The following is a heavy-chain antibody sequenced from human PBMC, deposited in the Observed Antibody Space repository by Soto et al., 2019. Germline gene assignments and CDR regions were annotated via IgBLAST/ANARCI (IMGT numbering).Heavy chain of an antibody. V-gene: IGHV3-15*01. D-gene: IGHD4-17*01. CDR2: TKSKTDGGTT. Sequence: EVQLVESGGGLVKPGGSLRLSCAASGFTFSNAWMSWVRQAPGKGLEWVGRTKSKTDGGTTVYAAPVKGRCTISRDDSKTTLYLQMNSLQTEDTAVYYCTTEERYGDYLKYYYGMDAWGQGTTVTVSS. J-gene: IGHJ6*02. CDR3: TTEERYGDYLKYYYGMDA. CDR1: GFTFSNAW.